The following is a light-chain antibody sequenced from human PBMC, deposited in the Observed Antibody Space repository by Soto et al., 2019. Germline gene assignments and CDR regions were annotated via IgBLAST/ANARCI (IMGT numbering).Light chain of an antibody. CDR1: TGAVTSGHY. V-gene: IGLV7-46*01. CDR3: LLSYNGAQV. J-gene: IGLJ3*02. CDR2: DTT. Sequence: HAVVTQEPSLTVSPGGTVTLTCGSTTGAVTSGHYPDWFQQKAGQAPRTLIYDTTKRHSWTPARFSGSLLGGKAALTLSGAQPEDEADYYCLLSYNGAQVFGGGTKLTVL.